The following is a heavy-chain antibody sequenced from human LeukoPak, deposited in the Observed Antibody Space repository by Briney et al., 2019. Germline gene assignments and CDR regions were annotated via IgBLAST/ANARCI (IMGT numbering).Heavy chain of an antibody. J-gene: IGHJ3*02. D-gene: IGHD3-10*01. V-gene: IGHV3-74*01. CDR2: IYSDESST. CDR1: GFNFRAYW. CDR3: ARVSGSRNYYFGAFDI. Sequence: PGGSLRLSCTTSGFNFRAYWMHWVRQAPGKGLVWVSRIYSDESSTYYADSVKGRFTISRDNAKNTLYLQMNSLRAEDTAMYYCARVSGSRNYYFGAFDIWGQGTMVTVSS.